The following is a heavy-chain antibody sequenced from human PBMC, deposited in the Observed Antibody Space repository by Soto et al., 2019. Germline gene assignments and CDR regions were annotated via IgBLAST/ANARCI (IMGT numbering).Heavy chain of an antibody. CDR2: ISAYNGNT. Sequence: QVQLVQSGAEVKKPGASVKVSCKASGYTFTSYGIIWVRQAPGQGLEWVGWISAYNGNTNYAKKFPDRIKMTTDTSTTTAYMELRSLKSDDTAIYYCARGRGVTMTIVEYNWFEPWGQGTLVTVSA. CDR3: ARGRGVTMTIVEYNWFEP. D-gene: IGHD3-22*01. J-gene: IGHJ5*02. V-gene: IGHV1-18*01. CDR1: GYTFTSYG.